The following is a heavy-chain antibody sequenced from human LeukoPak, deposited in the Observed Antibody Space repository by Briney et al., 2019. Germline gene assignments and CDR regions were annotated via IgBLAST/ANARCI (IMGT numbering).Heavy chain of an antibody. D-gene: IGHD6-13*01. CDR3: ARDQGGGSSWYQGFDY. CDR1: GYTFTGYY. Sequence: GASVKVSCKASGYTFTGYYMHWVRQAPGQGLEWMGWINPNSGGTNYAQKFQGRVTMTRDTSISTAYMELSRLRSDDTAVYYCARDQGGGSSWYQGFDYWGQGTLVTVSS. CDR2: INPNSGGT. V-gene: IGHV1-2*02. J-gene: IGHJ4*02.